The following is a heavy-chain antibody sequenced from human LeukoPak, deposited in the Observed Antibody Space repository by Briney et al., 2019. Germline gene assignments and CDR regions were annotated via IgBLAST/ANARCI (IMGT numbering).Heavy chain of an antibody. D-gene: IGHD2-2*01. J-gene: IGHJ6*03. CDR2: INHSGST. CDR1: GGSFSGYY. Sequence: SETLSLTCAVYGGSFSGYYWSWIRQPPGKGLEWIGEINHSGSTNYNPSLKSRVTISVDTSKNQFSLKLSSVAAADTAVYYCARAVVVPAAYYYYYYYTDVWAKGTTVTVSS. V-gene: IGHV4-34*01. CDR3: ARAVVVPAAYYYYYYYTDV.